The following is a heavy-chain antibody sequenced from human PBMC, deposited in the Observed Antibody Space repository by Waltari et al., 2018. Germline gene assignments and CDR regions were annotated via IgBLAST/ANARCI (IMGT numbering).Heavy chain of an antibody. CDR1: GGSISSHY. D-gene: IGHD3-9*01. J-gene: IGHJ6*03. Sequence: QVQLQESGPGLVKPSETLSLTCTVSGGSISSHYWSWIRQPPGKGLEWIGYIYYSGSTNYNPPLKSRVTISVDTSKNQFSLKLSSVTAADTAVYYCATTYYDILTGYNYYYYYMDVWGKGTTVTVSS. V-gene: IGHV4-59*11. CDR3: ATTYYDILTGYNYYYYYMDV. CDR2: IYYSGST.